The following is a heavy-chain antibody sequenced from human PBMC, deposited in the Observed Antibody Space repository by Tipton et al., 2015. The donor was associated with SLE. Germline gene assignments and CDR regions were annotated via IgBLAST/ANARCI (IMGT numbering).Heavy chain of an antibody. CDR2: ISALGDRT. CDR3: AGDQPGAIDY. J-gene: IGHJ4*02. Sequence: SLRLSCVASGFSFSSYAMTWVRQTPGKGLEWVSTISALGDRTYYADSVKGRFTISRDNSKNTLFLQMTSLGGEDTAVYYCAGDQPGAIDYWGQGALVTVTS. CDR1: GFSFSSYA. V-gene: IGHV3-23*01. D-gene: IGHD2-2*01.